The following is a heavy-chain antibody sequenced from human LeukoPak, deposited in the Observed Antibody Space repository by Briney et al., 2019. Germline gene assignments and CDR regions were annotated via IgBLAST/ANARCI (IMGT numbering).Heavy chain of an antibody. J-gene: IGHJ3*02. V-gene: IGHV3-33*01. CDR1: GFTFSSYG. CDR2: IWYDGSNK. CDR3: ARDPWVLSAFDI. Sequence: GGSLRLSGAASGFTFSSYGMHWVRQAPGKGLEWVAVIWYDGSNKYYADSVKGRFTISRDNSKNTLYLQMNSLRAEDTAMYYCARDPWVLSAFDIWGQGTMVTVSS. D-gene: IGHD4/OR15-4a*01.